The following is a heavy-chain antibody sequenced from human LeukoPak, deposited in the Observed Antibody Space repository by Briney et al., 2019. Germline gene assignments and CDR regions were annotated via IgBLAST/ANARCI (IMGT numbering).Heavy chain of an antibody. CDR3: AREGFPPKISDFWSGLGPYYYYGMDV. CDR1: GYTFTSYY. J-gene: IGHJ6*02. D-gene: IGHD3-3*01. CDR2: INPSGGST. Sequence: GRSLRLSCAASGYTFTSYYMHWVRQAPGQGLEWMGIINPSGGSTSYTQKFQGRVTMTRDTSTSTVYMELSSLRSEDTAVYYCAREGFPPKISDFWSGLGPYYYYGMDVWGQGTTVTVSS. V-gene: IGHV1-46*01.